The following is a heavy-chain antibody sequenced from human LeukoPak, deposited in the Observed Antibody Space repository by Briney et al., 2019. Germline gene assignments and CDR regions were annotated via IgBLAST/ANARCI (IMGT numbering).Heavy chain of an antibody. CDR1: GYTFTSYG. CDR2: IGAYNGNT. V-gene: IGHV1-18*01. CDR3: AIVTYYYDSSGHLDY. D-gene: IGHD3-22*01. J-gene: IGHJ4*02. Sequence: GASVKVSCKASGYTFTSYGISWVRQAPGQGLEWMGWIGAYNGNTNYAQKLQGRVTMTTDTSTSTAYMELRSLRSDDTAVYYCAIVTYYYDSSGHLDYWGQGTLVTVSS.